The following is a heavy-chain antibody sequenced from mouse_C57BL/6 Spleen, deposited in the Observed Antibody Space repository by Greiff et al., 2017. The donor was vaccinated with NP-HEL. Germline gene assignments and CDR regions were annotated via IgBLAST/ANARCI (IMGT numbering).Heavy chain of an antibody. V-gene: IGHV1-55*01. CDR1: GYTFTSYW. CDR3: ARVSTVVALPPWYFDV. CDR2: IYPGSGST. J-gene: IGHJ1*03. D-gene: IGHD1-1*01. Sequence: VQLQQPGAELVQPGASVKMSCKASGYTFTSYWITWVKQRPGQGLEWIGDIYPGSGSTNYNEKFKSKATLTVDTSSSTAYMQLSSLTSEDSAVYYCARVSTVVALPPWYFDVGGTGTTVTGSS.